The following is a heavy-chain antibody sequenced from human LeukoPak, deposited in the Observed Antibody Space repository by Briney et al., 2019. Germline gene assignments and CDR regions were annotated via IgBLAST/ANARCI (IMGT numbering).Heavy chain of an antibody. CDR2: IRSKANSYAT. V-gene: IGHV3-73*01. CDR1: GFTFSGSA. CDR3: TRHGTSIAVDGKTDY. D-gene: IGHD6-19*01. J-gene: IGHJ4*02. Sequence: PGGSLRLSCAASGFTFSGSAMHWVRQASGKGLEWVGRIRSKANSYATAYAASVKGRFTIARDDSKNTAYLQMNSLKTEDTAVYYCTRHGTSIAVDGKTDYWGQGTLVTVSS.